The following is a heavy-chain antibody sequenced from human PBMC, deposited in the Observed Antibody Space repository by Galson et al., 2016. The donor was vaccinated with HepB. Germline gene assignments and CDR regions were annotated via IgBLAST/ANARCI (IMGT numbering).Heavy chain of an antibody. CDR2: LSSTSSTI. V-gene: IGHV3-48*02. J-gene: IGHJ6*02. D-gene: IGHD1-26*01. CDR1: GFSFSSYN. Sequence: SLRLSCAASGFSFSSYNMHWVRQAPGKGLEWVSFLSSTSSTIYYADSVKGRFTISRDNAKNSLYLQMNSLRDEDTAVYYCSRELMGSKEYYCYGMDVWGQGTTVTVSS. CDR3: SRELMGSKEYYCYGMDV.